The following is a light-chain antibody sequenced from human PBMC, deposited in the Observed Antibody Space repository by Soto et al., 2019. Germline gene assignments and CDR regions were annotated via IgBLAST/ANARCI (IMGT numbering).Light chain of an antibody. V-gene: IGKV4-1*01. CDR3: QQYYSTPT. Sequence: DIVMTQSPDSLAVSLGDRATINCKSSQNVLYSSNNKNYLAWYQQKPGQPPKLLIYWASTRESGVPDRLSGSGSGTDFTLTISSLQAEDVAVYYCQQYYSTPTFGGGTKVEIK. CDR1: QNVLYSSNNKNY. J-gene: IGKJ4*01. CDR2: WAS.